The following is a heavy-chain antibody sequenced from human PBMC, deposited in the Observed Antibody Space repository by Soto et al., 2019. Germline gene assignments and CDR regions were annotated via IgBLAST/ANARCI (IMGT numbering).Heavy chain of an antibody. Sequence: PSETLSLTCTVSGGSISSGYYYWSWIRQPPGKGLEWIGYIYYSGSTYYNPSLKSRVTISVDTSKNQFSLKLSSVTAADTAVYYCARAVSITMVRGVTDQFDYWGQGTLVTVSS. V-gene: IGHV4-30-4*01. CDR2: IYYSGST. J-gene: IGHJ4*02. CDR1: GGSISSGYYY. CDR3: ARAVSITMVRGVTDQFDY. D-gene: IGHD3-10*01.